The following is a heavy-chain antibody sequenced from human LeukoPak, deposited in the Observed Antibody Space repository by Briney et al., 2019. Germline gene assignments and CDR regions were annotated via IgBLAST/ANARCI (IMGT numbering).Heavy chain of an antibody. CDR2: IKQDGSEK. D-gene: IGHD5-18*01. CDR3: ASPSSKYSYGTAFDY. V-gene: IGHV3-7*01. Sequence: GGSLRLSCAASGFTFSSHRMSWVRQAPGKGLEWVANIKQDGSEKYYVDSVKGRFTISRDNAKNSLYLQMNSLRAEDTAVYYCASPSSKYSYGTAFDYWGQGTLVTVSS. J-gene: IGHJ4*02. CDR1: GFTFSSHR.